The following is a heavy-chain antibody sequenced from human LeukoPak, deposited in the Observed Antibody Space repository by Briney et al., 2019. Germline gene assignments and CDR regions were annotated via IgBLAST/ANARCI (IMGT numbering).Heavy chain of an antibody. J-gene: IGHJ5*02. D-gene: IGHD4-11*01. CDR3: ARTTVTLNWFDP. CDR2: INPNSGGT. V-gene: IGHV1-2*02. CDR1: GYTFTGYY. Sequence: ASVKVSCKASGYTFTGYYMHWVRQAPGQGLEWMGWINPNSGGTNYAQKFQGRVTMTRDTSISTAYMELSRLRSDDTAVYYCARTTVTLNWFDPWGQGILVTVSS.